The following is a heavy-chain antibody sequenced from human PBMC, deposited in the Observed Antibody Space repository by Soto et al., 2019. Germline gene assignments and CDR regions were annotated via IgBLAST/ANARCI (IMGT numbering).Heavy chain of an antibody. Sequence: PSETLSLTCAVYGGCFSGYYWSRIRQPPGTGLEWIGEINHRGSTTYNRSLKSRVTISVDTSKNQFSLKLSSVTAADTAVYYCARARRLRITMIEGMDVWGQGSTVTVSS. CDR3: ARARRLRITMIEGMDV. CDR2: INHRGST. V-gene: IGHV4-34*01. J-gene: IGHJ6*02. CDR1: GGCFSGYY. D-gene: IGHD3-22*01.